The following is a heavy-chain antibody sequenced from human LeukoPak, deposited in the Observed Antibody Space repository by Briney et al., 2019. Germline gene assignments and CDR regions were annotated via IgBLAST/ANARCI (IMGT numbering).Heavy chain of an antibody. J-gene: IGHJ6*02. D-gene: IGHD6-19*01. Sequence: GGSLRLSCAASGFTFSSYAMSWVRQAPGKGLEWVSAISGSGGSTYYADSVKGRFTISRDNSKNTLYLQMNSPRAEDTAVYYCAKEGISSGWFYYYYYGMDVWGQGTTVTVSS. CDR1: GFTFSSYA. V-gene: IGHV3-23*01. CDR3: AKEGISSGWFYYYYYGMDV. CDR2: ISGSGGST.